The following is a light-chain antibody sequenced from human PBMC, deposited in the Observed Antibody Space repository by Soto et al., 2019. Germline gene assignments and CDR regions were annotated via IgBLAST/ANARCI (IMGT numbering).Light chain of an antibody. V-gene: IGLV2-23*02. Sequence: QSVLTQPASVSGSPGQSITISCTGTSSDIGTYNLVSWYQQHPGKAPKLMIYEVNKRPSGVSDRFSGSKSGNTASLTISGLQAEDEADYYCCSYAGSSTLYVFGNGTKSPS. CDR1: SSDIGTYNL. CDR3: CSYAGSSTLYV. CDR2: EVN. J-gene: IGLJ1*01.